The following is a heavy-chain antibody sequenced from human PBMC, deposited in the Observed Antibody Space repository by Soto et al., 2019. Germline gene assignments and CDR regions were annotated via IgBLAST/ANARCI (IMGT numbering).Heavy chain of an antibody. D-gene: IGHD3-22*01. CDR1: GGSISSGDYY. J-gene: IGHJ5*02. V-gene: IGHV4-30-4*01. Sequence: SETLSLTCTVSGGSISSGDYYWSWIRQPPGKGLEWIGYIYYSWSTYYNPSLKSRVTISVDTSKNQFSLKLSSVTAADTAVYYCAPGIGYYDSSGYCPWGQGTLVTVS. CDR3: APGIGYYDSSGYCP. CDR2: IYYSWST.